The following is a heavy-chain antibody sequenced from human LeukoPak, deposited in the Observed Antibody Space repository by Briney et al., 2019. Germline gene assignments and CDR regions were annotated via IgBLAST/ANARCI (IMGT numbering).Heavy chain of an antibody. D-gene: IGHD3-22*01. Sequence: GRSPRLSCTASGFTFGDYAMSWFRQAPGKGLEWVGFIRSKAYGGTTEYAASVKGRFTIPRDDSKSIAYLQMNSLKTEDTAVYYCTRGGYYDSSGYYYVPDYFDYWGQGTLVTVSS. V-gene: IGHV3-49*03. CDR1: GFTFGDYA. J-gene: IGHJ4*02. CDR2: IRSKAYGGTT. CDR3: TRGGYYDSSGYYYVPDYFDY.